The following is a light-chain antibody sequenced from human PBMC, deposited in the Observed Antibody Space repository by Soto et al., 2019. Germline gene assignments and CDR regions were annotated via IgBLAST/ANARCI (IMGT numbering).Light chain of an antibody. CDR1: SSNIGSNN. CDR2: SNN. CDR3: AAWDDSLNAWV. J-gene: IGLJ3*02. V-gene: IGLV1-44*01. Sequence: QSVLTQPPSASATPGQRFTISCSGSSSNIGSNNVNWYQQLPGTAPKLLIHSNNQRPSGVPDRFSGSKSGTSASLAISGLQSEDETDYYCAAWDDSLNAWVFGGGTKVTVL.